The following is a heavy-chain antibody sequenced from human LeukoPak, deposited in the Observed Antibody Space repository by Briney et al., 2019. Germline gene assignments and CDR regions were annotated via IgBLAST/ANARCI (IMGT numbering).Heavy chain of an antibody. D-gene: IGHD1-20*01. CDR1: GFAFSSYW. J-gene: IGHJ6*02. CDR3: ARVNNHINV. V-gene: IGHV3-7*01. Sequence: GGSLRLSCAASGFAFSSYWMSWVRQAPGKGLEWVANIKQDGTEKYYVDSVKGRFTISRDNAKNSLYLQMSSLRAEDTAVYYCARVNNHINVWGQGTTVTVSS. CDR2: IKQDGTEK.